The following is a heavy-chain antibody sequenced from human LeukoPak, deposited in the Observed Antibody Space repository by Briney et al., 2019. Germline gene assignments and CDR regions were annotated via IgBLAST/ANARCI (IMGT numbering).Heavy chain of an antibody. CDR1: GGSFSGYY. J-gene: IGHJ4*02. V-gene: IGHV4-34*01. Sequence: SETLSLTCAVYGGSFSGYYWSWIRQPPGKGLEWIGEINPSGSTNYNPSLKSRVTISVDTSKIQFSLKLSSVTAADTAVYYCAGETEGLGAYFDYWGQGTLVTVSS. CDR3: AGETEGLGAYFDY. D-gene: IGHD1-26*01. CDR2: INPSGST.